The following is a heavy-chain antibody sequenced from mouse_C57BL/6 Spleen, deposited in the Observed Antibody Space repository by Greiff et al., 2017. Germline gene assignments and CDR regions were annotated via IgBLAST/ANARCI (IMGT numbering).Heavy chain of an antibody. V-gene: IGHV1-55*01. CDR2: IYPGSGCT. CDR3: ARESYYGSSYFAY. J-gene: IGHJ3*01. CDR1: GYTFTSYW. Sequence: VQLQQPGAELVKPGASVKMSCKASGYTFTSYWITWVKQRPGQGLEWIGDIYPGSGCTNYNEKFKSKATLTVDTSSSTAYMQLSSLTSEDSAVYYCARESYYGSSYFAYWGQGTLVTVSA. D-gene: IGHD1-1*01.